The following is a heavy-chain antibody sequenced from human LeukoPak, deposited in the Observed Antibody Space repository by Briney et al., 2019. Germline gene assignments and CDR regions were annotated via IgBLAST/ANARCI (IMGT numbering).Heavy chain of an antibody. V-gene: IGHV4-39*01. D-gene: IGHD7-27*01. CDR2: IYYSGST. Sequence: SETLSLTCTVSGGSISSSSYYWGWIRQPPGKGLEWIGSIYYSGSTYYNPSLKSRVTISVDTSKNQFSLKLSSVTAADTAVYYCVRLEAMWGSSPGAFDIWGQGTMVTVSS. CDR1: GGSISSSSYY. J-gene: IGHJ3*02. CDR3: VRLEAMWGSSPGAFDI.